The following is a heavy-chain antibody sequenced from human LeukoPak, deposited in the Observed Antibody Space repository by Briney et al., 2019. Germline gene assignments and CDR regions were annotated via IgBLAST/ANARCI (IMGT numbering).Heavy chain of an antibody. J-gene: IGHJ4*02. CDR2: IYHSGST. D-gene: IGHD5-12*01. Sequence: SSETLSLTCTLSGGSVSTYYWSWIRQPPGKGLEWIGYIYHSGSTNYNPSLKSRVTISVDTSKNQFSLKLSSVTAADTAVYYCARGGGYASPIGYWGQGALVTVSS. CDR1: GGSVSTYY. V-gene: IGHV4-59*02. CDR3: ARGGGYASPIGY.